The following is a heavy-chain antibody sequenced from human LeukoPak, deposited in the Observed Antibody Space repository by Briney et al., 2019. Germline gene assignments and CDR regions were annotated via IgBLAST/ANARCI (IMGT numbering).Heavy chain of an antibody. CDR1: GFTFSSYS. J-gene: IGHJ1*01. CDR3: ARNFGGTTSFSLADYLQH. D-gene: IGHD1-1*01. Sequence: GGSLRLSCAASGFTFSSYSMNWVRQAPGKGLEWVSSISSSSSYIYYADSVKGRFTISRDNAKNSLYLQMNSLRAEDTAVYYCARNFGGTTSFSLADYLQHWGQGTLVTVSS. V-gene: IGHV3-21*01. CDR2: ISSSSSYI.